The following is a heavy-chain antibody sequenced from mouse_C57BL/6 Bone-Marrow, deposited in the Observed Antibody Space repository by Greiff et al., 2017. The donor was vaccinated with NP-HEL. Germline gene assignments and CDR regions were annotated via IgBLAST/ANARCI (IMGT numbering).Heavy chain of an antibody. CDR2: INYDGSST. D-gene: IGHD2-12*01. Sequence: EVKLVESEGGLVQPGSSMKLSCTASGFTFSDYYMAWVRQVPEKGLEWVANINYDGSSTYYLDSLKSRFIISRDNAKNILYLQMSSLKSEDTATYYCARGPPYDYFDYWGQGTTLTVAS. CDR1: GFTFSDYY. CDR3: ARGPPYDYFDY. V-gene: IGHV5-16*01. J-gene: IGHJ2*01.